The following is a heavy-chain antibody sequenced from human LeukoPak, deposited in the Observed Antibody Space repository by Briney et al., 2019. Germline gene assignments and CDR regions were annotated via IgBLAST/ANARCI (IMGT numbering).Heavy chain of an antibody. CDR3: AKLLGTSTTYDS. Sequence: TGGSLTLSCEASGFTFSGNWMSWVRHAPGKGLEWVASINPDGSQILYVDSVRGRFTISRDNTKSSLYLQMNSLGAEDTALYYCAKLLGTSTTYDSWGQGARVTVSS. J-gene: IGHJ4*02. CDR1: GFTFSGNW. D-gene: IGHD2/OR15-2a*01. CDR2: INPDGSQI. V-gene: IGHV3-7*01.